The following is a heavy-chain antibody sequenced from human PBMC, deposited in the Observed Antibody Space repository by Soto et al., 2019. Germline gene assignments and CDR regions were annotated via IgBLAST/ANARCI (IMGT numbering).Heavy chain of an antibody. CDR3: ADSWLPTSY. Sequence: GSLRLACTASGFSFSHYWMHWVRQAPGKGLVWVSRISPDGRTTTYADSVKGRFTISRDNAKSTLYLQMNSLTVEDGAVYYCADSWLPTSYWGPGTLVTVSS. V-gene: IGHV3-74*01. CDR2: ISPDGRTT. J-gene: IGHJ4*02. D-gene: IGHD3-10*01. CDR1: GFSFSHYW.